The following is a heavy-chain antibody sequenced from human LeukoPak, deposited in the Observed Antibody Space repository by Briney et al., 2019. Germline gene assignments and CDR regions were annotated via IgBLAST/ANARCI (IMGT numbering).Heavy chain of an antibody. Sequence: QTGGSLRLSCAASGFTLSSYSMNWVRQAPGKGLEWVSHITASGTAMFYADSVKGRFTISRDNAKNSLYLRMNSLRDEDTAVYYCASSGSYRFDYWGQGTLVTVSS. CDR3: ASSGSYRFDY. CDR1: GFTLSSYS. J-gene: IGHJ4*02. V-gene: IGHV3-48*02. CDR2: ITASGTAM. D-gene: IGHD1-26*01.